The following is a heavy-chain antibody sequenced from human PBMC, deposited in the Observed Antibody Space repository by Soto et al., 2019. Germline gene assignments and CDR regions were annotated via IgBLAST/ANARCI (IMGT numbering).Heavy chain of an antibody. J-gene: IGHJ6*02. CDR3: ATLYSSFSYTGMDV. V-gene: IGHV4-4*07. CDR1: GISFNSYY. Sequence: SETLSLTCIVSGISFNSYYWAWIRQPVGKGLEWIGHKFPTGSSTYSPSLESRVTISLDKSKNQVSLTLTSVTPADSGVYYCATLYSSFSYTGMDVWGQGTAVTVSS. CDR2: KFPTGSS. D-gene: IGHD6-6*01.